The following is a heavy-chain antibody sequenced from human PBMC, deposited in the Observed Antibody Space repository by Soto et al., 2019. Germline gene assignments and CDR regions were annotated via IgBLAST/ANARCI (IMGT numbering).Heavy chain of an antibody. CDR3: VRGMNPLF. J-gene: IGHJ4*01. Sequence: PGGSLRLSCAASGFTLRTYTMNWVRQAPGKGLERVSSISISSSDRYYADSVRGRFTISRDNAKNALYLQMNSLRADDTAVYFCVRGMNPLFGGQGTLVTVSS. CDR1: GFTLRTYT. V-gene: IGHV3-21*06. CDR2: ISISSSDR.